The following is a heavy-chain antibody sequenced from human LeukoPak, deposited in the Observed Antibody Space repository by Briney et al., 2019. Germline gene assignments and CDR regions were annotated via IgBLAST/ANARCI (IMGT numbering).Heavy chain of an antibody. Sequence: ASVKVSCKASGYTFTSYGISWVRQAPGQGLEWMGWISAYNGNTNYAQKLQGRVTMTRDTSTSTVYMELSSLRSEDTAVYYCATLPAFPITFDYWGQGTLVTVSS. D-gene: IGHD3-10*01. CDR3: ATLPAFPITFDY. CDR1: GYTFTSYG. J-gene: IGHJ4*02. V-gene: IGHV1-18*01. CDR2: ISAYNGNT.